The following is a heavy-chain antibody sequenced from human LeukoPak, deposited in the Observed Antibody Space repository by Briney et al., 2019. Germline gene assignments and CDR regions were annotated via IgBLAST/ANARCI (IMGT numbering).Heavy chain of an antibody. CDR3: AKDVYYYDSRGYYPSY. CDR1: GFTFSSYA. V-gene: IGHV3-23*01. CDR2: ISGSGGST. J-gene: IGHJ4*02. D-gene: IGHD3-22*01. Sequence: GGSLRLSCAASGFTFSSYAMSWVRQAPGKGLEWVSAISGSGGSTYYADSVKGRFTISRDNSKNTLCLQMNSLRAEDTAVYYCAKDVYYYDSRGYYPSYWGQGTLVTVSS.